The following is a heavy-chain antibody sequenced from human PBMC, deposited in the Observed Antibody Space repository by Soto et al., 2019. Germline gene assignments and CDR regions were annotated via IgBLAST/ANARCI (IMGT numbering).Heavy chain of an antibody. V-gene: IGHV4-61*01. J-gene: IGHJ5*01. D-gene: IGHD3-10*01. CDR3: ARDNYQRADALNWFDS. CDR2: IYYSGST. CDR1: GGSVSSGSYY. Sequence: PSETLSLTCTVSGGSVSSGSYYWSWIRQPPGKGLEWIGYIYYSGSTNYNPSLKSRVTISVDTSKNQFSLKLSSVTAADTAVYYCARDNYQRADALNWFDSWGPGTLVTVS.